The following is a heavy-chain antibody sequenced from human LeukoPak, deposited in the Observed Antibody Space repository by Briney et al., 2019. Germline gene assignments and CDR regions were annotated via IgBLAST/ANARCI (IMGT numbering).Heavy chain of an antibody. Sequence: GGSLRLSCAASGFTFSNYAMSWVRQAPGKGLECVGFVRSKTLCGKTEYAASVKGRFSISRDDFQSIAYLRMNSLRTEDTAIYYCARDHYAYAWRHFRFEYFGMDVWGQGTTVTVSS. J-gene: IGHJ6*02. V-gene: IGHV3-49*04. CDR2: VRSKTLCGKT. D-gene: IGHD2-2*01. CDR3: ARDHYAYAWRHFRFEYFGMDV. CDR1: GFTFSNYA.